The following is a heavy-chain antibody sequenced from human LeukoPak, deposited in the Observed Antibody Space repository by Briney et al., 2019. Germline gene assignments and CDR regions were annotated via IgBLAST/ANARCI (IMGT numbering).Heavy chain of an antibody. J-gene: IGHJ4*02. CDR1: GFTFSSYW. V-gene: IGHV3-74*03. CDR2: VRSDGTGP. CDR3: ARSTSGTYDY. Sequence: PGGSLRLSCAASGFTFSSYWMHWVRHVPGKGLMWVSRVRSDGTGPTYAASVKGRFTTSRDNAKNTLYLQMNSLRVEDTAVYYCARSTSGTYDYWGQGPLVTVSS. D-gene: IGHD1-26*01.